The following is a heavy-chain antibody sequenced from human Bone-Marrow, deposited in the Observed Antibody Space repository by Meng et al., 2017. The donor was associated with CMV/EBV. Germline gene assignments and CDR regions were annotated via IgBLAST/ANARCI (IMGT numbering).Heavy chain of an antibody. D-gene: IGHD1-26*01. CDR3: ARVVGATTALDY. Sequence: SETLSLTCTVSGGSISSSSYYWGWIRQPPGKGLEWIGSIYYSGSTYYNPSLKSRVTISVDTSKNQFSLKLSSVTAADTAVYYCARVVGATTALDYWGQGTLVTVSS. V-gene: IGHV4-39*07. J-gene: IGHJ4*02. CDR2: IYYSGST. CDR1: GGSISSSSYY.